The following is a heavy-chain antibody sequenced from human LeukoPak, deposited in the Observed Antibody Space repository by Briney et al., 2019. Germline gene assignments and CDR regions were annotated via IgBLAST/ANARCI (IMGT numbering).Heavy chain of an antibody. CDR1: GFTFSDYY. D-gene: IGHD4-17*01. CDR2: ISSSGSNI. V-gene: IGHV3-11*01. J-gene: IGHJ4*02. CDR3: AREATNYGDHTMMI. Sequence: KAGGSLRLSCAASGFTFSDYYMSWIRQAPGKGLEWLSYISSSGSNIYYVDSVKGRFTISRDNAKNSLFLRMNSLRVEDTAVYYCAREATNYGDHTMMIWGQGTLVTVSS.